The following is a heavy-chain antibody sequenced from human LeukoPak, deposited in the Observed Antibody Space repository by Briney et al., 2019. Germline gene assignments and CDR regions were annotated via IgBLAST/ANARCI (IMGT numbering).Heavy chain of an antibody. CDR1: GFTFSSYG. CDR2: IWYDGINK. V-gene: IGHV3-33*06. D-gene: IGHD3-3*01. J-gene: IGHJ4*02. CDR3: ANDTERSGYGPETR. Sequence: PARSLRPTCAPSGFTFSSYGLRWVCQAPGKGLEWAAVIWYDGINKYYADSVKGRFTISRDNSKNTLYLRMNSLRAEDTAVYYCANDTERSGYGPETRWGQGTLVTVSS.